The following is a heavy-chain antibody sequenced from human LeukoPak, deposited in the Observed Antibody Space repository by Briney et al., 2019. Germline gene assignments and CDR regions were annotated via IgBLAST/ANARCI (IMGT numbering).Heavy chain of an antibody. CDR2: IKQDGSVK. CDR3: ARLGYSSSWGNYYYYIDF. J-gene: IGHJ6*03. CDR1: GFTFSTYW. Sequence: GGSLRLSCAASGFTFSTYWLSWVRQAPAKGLEGVANIKQDGSVKYYVDSVKGRFTISRDNAKNSLYLQMNSLRAEDTAVYHFARLGYSSSWGNYYYYIDFWGKGTTVTVSS. D-gene: IGHD6-13*01. V-gene: IGHV3-7*01.